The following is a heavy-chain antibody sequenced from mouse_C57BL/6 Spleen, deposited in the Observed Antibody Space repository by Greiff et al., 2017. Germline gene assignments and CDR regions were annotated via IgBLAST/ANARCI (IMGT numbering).Heavy chain of an antibody. CDR3: ARVPTTVVAPFDY. CDR2: INYDGSST. CDR1: GFTFSDYY. D-gene: IGHD1-1*01. Sequence: EVQRVESEGGLVQPGSSMKLSCTASGFTFSDYYMAWVRQVPEKGLEWVANINYDGSSTYYLDSLKSRFIISRDNAKNILYLQMSSLKSEDTATYYCARVPTTVVAPFDYWGQGTTLTVSS. V-gene: IGHV5-16*01. J-gene: IGHJ2*01.